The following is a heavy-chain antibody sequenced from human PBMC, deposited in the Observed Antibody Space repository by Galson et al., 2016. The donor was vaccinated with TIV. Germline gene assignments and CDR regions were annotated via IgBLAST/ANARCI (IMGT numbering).Heavy chain of an antibody. Sequence: SLRLSCAASGLLVSDNYMSWVRQPPGKGLEWVSIIYPSGASYYPESTEPVKGRFTISRDDSKNTVFLQINSLRVDDTAVYYCATSTMPNLGDNWGQGTLVTVST. D-gene: IGHD7-27*01. J-gene: IGHJ4*02. V-gene: IGHV3-53*05. CDR2: IYPSGAS. CDR1: GLLVSDNY. CDR3: ATSTMPNLGDN.